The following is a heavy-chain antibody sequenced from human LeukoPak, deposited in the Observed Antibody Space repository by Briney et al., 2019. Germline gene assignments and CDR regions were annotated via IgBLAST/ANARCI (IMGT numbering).Heavy chain of an antibody. V-gene: IGHV4-61*02. CDR2: IYTSGST. Sequence: SQTLSLTCTVSGGSISSGSYYWSWIRQPAGKGLEWIGRIYTSGSTSYNPSLKSRVTISVDTSKNQFSLKLSSVTAADTAVYYCASSGSSPRYFDLWGRGTLVTVSS. CDR1: GGSISSGSYY. J-gene: IGHJ2*01. D-gene: IGHD1-26*01. CDR3: ASSGSSPRYFDL.